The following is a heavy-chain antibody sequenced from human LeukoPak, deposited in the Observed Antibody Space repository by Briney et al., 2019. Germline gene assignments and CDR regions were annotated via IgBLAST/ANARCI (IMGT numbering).Heavy chain of an antibody. CDR2: MNPNSGNT. D-gene: IGHD4-23*01. V-gene: IGHV1-8*03. CDR1: GYTFTSYD. CDR3: ARVRYGGNSGTYYYYMDV. J-gene: IGHJ6*03. Sequence: ASVKVSCKASGYTFTSYDINWVRQATGQGLEWMGWMNPNSGNTGYAQKFQGRVTITRNTSISTAYMELSSLRSEDTAVYYCARVRYGGNSGTYYYYMDVWGTGTTVTVSS.